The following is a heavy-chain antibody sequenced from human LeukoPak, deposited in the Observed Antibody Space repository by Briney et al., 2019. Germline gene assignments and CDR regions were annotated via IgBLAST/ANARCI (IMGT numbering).Heavy chain of an antibody. J-gene: IGHJ6*02. CDR3: VRGTNYYYYYGMDV. Sequence: SVKVSCKASGGTFSSYAISWVRQAPGQGLEWMGGIIPIFGTANYAQKFQGRVTITADESTSTAYMELSSLRSEDTAVYYCVRGTNYYYYYGMDVWGQGTTVTVSS. V-gene: IGHV1-69*13. CDR1: GGTFSSYA. CDR2: IIPIFGTA.